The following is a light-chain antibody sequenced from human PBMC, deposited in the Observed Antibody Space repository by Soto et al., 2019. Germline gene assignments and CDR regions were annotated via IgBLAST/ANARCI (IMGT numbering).Light chain of an antibody. J-gene: IGKJ1*01. CDR3: QQYRNWPRT. V-gene: IGKV3-15*01. CDR1: QSVDIN. CDR2: GAS. Sequence: EIVLTQSPATLSVSPGARVPLSCRASQSVDINLAWYQQKPGQAPRLLIYGASTRATDMPGRFSGRGSGTEFTLTINSLQSEDFAVYYCQQYRNWPRTFGQGIKVDIK.